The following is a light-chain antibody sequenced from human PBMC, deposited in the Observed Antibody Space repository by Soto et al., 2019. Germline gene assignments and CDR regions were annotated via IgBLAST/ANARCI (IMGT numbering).Light chain of an antibody. J-gene: IGLJ1*01. CDR1: FSDVGGYDY. Sequence: QSALTQPASVSGSPGQSIAISCTGTFSDVGGYDYVSWYQQHPDKAPKLMIYEVTKRPSGVSNRFSGSKSGNTASLTISGLQPKDEADYYCSSHTSGSTRVFGSRTKVTVL. CDR3: SSHTSGSTRV. CDR2: EVT. V-gene: IGLV2-14*01.